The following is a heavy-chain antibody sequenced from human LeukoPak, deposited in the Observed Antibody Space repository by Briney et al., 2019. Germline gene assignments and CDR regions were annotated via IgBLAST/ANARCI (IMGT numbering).Heavy chain of an antibody. CDR1: GYSFTSYW. Sequence: GESLKISCKGSGYSFTSYWIALVRQMPGKGLGWMGIIYPGDSYTRYSTAFQGQVTISADTSTSTAYLQWSSLKASDTAMYYCARRSGSFQGDYNFDYWGQGTLVTVSS. V-gene: IGHV5-51*01. J-gene: IGHJ4*02. CDR3: ARRSGSFQGDYNFDY. CDR2: IYPGDSYT. D-gene: IGHD1-26*01.